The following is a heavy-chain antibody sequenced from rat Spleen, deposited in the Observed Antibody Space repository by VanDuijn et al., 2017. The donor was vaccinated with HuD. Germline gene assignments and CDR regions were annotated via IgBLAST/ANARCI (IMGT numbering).Heavy chain of an antibody. CDR2: ISTGGGNT. CDR3: AKAAPLGAPGPLYWYFDF. V-gene: IGHV5S13*01. Sequence: EVQLVESGGGLVQPGRSLKLSCAASGFTYSNYVMAWVRQAPTKGLEWVASISTGGGNTYYRDSVKGRFTISRDNAKNTLYLQMDSLRSEDTATYYCAKAAPLGAPGPLYWYFDFWGPGTMVTVSS. CDR1: GFTYSNYV. D-gene: IGHD1-4*01. J-gene: IGHJ1*01.